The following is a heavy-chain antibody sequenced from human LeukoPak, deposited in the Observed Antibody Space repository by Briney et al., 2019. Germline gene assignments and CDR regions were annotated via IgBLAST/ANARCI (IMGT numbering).Heavy chain of an antibody. Sequence: SETLSLTCTVSGGSISSGSHYWTWIRQPVGKGLEYIGRVYSSGSTDSNPSLRSRLTMSVDTSKNQLSLKLTSVTAADTAVYYCARLGRFGALLPYYYYMDVWGKGTTVTVSS. CDR2: VYSSGST. CDR1: GGSISSGSHY. V-gene: IGHV4-61*02. J-gene: IGHJ6*03. CDR3: ARLGRFGALLPYYYYMDV. D-gene: IGHD3-10*01.